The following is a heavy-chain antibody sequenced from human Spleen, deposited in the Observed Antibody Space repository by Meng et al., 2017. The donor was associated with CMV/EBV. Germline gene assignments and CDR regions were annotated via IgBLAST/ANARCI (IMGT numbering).Heavy chain of an antibody. CDR3: ARDRSSRHGLDV. Sequence: VSGASITSGGYLWNWIRQSPGRGLEWIAYINPSGSTYHNPSFRSRVSTPIDPSKNQFSLVMTSVTAADTAVYYCARDRSSRHGLDVWGHGASVTVSS. D-gene: IGHD6-13*01. CDR1: GASITSGGYL. J-gene: IGHJ6*02. CDR2: INPSGST. V-gene: IGHV4-30-2*06.